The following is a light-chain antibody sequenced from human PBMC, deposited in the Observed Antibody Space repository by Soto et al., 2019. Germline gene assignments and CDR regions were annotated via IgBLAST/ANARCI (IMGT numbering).Light chain of an antibody. V-gene: IGKV3-20*01. J-gene: IGKJ1*01. CDR2: GAS. Sequence: EIVLTQSPDTLSLSPGERATLSCRASQFFGSDYLAWYQQKPGHPPRLLIYGASRKATGIPDRFSGSGSGTDFTLTISSLEPEDFAMYYCQKYDGTGTFGQGTKVEIK. CDR3: QKYDGTGT. CDR1: QFFGSDY.